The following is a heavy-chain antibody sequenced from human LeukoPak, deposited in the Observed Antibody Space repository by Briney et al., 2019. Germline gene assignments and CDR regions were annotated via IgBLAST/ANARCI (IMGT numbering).Heavy chain of an antibody. CDR3: ARGPEFYYGSGSYAY. CDR2: MNPNSGNT. V-gene: IGHV1-8*01. CDR1: GYTFTSYD. J-gene: IGHJ4*02. Sequence: ASVKVSCKASGYTFTSYDTNWVRQATGQGLEWMGWMNPNSGNTGYAQKFQGRVTMTRNTSISTAYMELSSLRSEDTAVYYCARGPEFYYGSGSYAYWGQGTLVTVSS. D-gene: IGHD3-10*01.